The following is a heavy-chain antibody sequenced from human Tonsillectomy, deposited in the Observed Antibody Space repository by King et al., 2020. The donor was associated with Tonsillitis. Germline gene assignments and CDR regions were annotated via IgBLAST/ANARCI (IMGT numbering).Heavy chain of an antibody. J-gene: IGHJ4*02. D-gene: IGHD4-17*01. V-gene: IGHV4-34*01. CDR3: AREEKIGEYVY. Sequence: VQLPQWGAGLLKPSETLSLTCAVYGGSLSGYYWSWIRQPPGKGLEWIGEINHSGSTNYNPSLKSRVTISVDTSKNQFSLKLSSVTAADTAVYYCAREEKIGEYVYWGQGTLVTVSS. CDR1: GGSLSGYY. CDR2: INHSGST.